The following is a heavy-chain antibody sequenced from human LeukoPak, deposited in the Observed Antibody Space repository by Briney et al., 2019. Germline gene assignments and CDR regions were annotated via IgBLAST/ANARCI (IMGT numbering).Heavy chain of an antibody. CDR1: GYTFTNYD. V-gene: IGHV1-8*01. CDR2: MNPKSGNT. D-gene: IGHD1-26*01. Sequence: ASVKVSCKTSGYTFTNYDINWVRQATGQGLEWMGWMNPKSGNTGSAQRFQGRVTMTRDTSISTAYMELISLRSEDTAVYYCARVWGAIDYWGQGTLVPVSS. CDR3: ARVWGAIDY. J-gene: IGHJ4*02.